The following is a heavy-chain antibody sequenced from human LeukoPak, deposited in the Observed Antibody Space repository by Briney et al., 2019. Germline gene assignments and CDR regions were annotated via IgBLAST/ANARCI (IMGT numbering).Heavy chain of an antibody. J-gene: IGHJ4*02. CDR3: AKASTRDTGYYFDS. D-gene: IGHD3-9*01. Sequence: GGSLRLSCAASGFTFSNYAMGWVRQAPGKGLEWVSIIRGTVDNTNYADAVKGRFTISRDISKNTLYLKINSLRAEDTARYYCAKASTRDTGYYFDSWGQGTLVTVSS. CDR2: IRGTVDNT. CDR1: GFTFSNYA. V-gene: IGHV3-23*01.